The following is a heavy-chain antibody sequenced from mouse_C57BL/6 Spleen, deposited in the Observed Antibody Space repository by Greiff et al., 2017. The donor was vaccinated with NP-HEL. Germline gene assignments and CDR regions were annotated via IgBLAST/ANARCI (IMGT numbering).Heavy chain of an antibody. CDR3: AREASTMVTTGPYSFDY. J-gene: IGHJ2*01. CDR1: GFNIKNTY. D-gene: IGHD2-2*01. Sequence: DVKLVESVAELVRPGASVKLSCTASGFNIKNTYMHWVKQRPEQGLAWIGRIDPANGNTKYAPKFQGKATITADTSSNTAYLQLSSLTSEDTAIYYCAREASTMVTTGPYSFDYWGQGTTLTVSS. CDR2: IDPANGNT. V-gene: IGHV14-3*01.